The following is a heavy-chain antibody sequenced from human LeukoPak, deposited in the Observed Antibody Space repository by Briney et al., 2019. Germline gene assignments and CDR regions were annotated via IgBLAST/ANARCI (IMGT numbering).Heavy chain of an antibody. CDR3: ARVGPTTFDY. CDR1: GYTFTVYY. CDR2: INPNSGGT. D-gene: IGHD5-12*01. Sequence: ASVKVSCKASGYTFTVYYMHWVRQAPGQGGEWMGWINPNSGGTNYAQKFLGRVTMTRDTSISTAYMELSRLRSDDTAVYYCARVGPTTFDYWGQGTLVTVSS. V-gene: IGHV1-2*02. J-gene: IGHJ4*02.